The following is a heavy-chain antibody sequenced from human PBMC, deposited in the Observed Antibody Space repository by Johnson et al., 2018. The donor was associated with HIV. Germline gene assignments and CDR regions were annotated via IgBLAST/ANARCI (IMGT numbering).Heavy chain of an antibody. CDR2: ISYDGSDK. D-gene: IGHD1-7*01. Sequence: QVQLVESGGGVVQPGRSLRLSCAASGLTFGSYPLHWVRQAPGRGLEWVAVISYDGSDKYYANSVKGRFTISRDNAKNSLYLQMNRLRADDTAVYYCAGGRGWGTLNAFDMWGQGTLVTVSS. CDR3: AGGRGWGTLNAFDM. CDR1: GLTFGSYP. V-gene: IGHV3-30-3*01. J-gene: IGHJ3*02.